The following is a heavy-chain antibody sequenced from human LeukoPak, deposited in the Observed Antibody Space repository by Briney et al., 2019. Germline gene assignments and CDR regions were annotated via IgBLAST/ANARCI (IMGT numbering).Heavy chain of an antibody. D-gene: IGHD4-17*01. CDR2: IYYSGST. V-gene: IGHV4-59*08. Sequence: PSETLSLTCTVSGGSISSYYWSWIRQPPGKGLEWIGYIYYSGSTNYNTSLKSRVTISVDTSKNQFSLKLSSVTAADTAVYYCARHGTTVTPFDYWGQGTLVTVSS. CDR1: GGSISSYY. CDR3: ARHGTTVTPFDY. J-gene: IGHJ4*02.